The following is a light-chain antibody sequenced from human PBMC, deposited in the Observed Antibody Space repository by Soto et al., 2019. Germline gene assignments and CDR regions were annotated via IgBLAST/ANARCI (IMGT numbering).Light chain of an antibody. Sequence: EIVMTQSPATLSVSPGERATLSCRASQNVGNNLVWYQQKPGQAPRLLIYDASNRATGIPARFSGSGSGTDFTLTISSVEPEDCAVYYCLQRSNWITFGQGTRLEI. V-gene: IGKV3-11*01. CDR2: DAS. CDR3: LQRSNWIT. J-gene: IGKJ5*01. CDR1: QNVGNN.